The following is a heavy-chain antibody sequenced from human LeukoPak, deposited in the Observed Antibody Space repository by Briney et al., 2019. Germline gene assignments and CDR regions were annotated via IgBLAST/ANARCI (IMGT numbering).Heavy chain of an antibody. CDR2: ITGSGGTT. Sequence: QSGGSLRLSCAASGFTFSSYAMSWVRQAPGKGLEWVSAITGSGGTTYYADSVKGRFTISRDISKNTLYLQMNSLRAEDTAVYYXAXVRGXXAQLDYWGQGTLVTVX. V-gene: IGHV3-23*01. CDR3: AXVRGXXAQLDY. D-gene: IGHD1-1*01. J-gene: IGHJ4*02. CDR1: GFTFSSYA.